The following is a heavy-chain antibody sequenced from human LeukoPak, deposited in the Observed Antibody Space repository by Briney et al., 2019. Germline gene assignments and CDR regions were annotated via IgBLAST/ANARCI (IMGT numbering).Heavy chain of an antibody. D-gene: IGHD2-15*01. CDR2: IYYSGST. J-gene: IGHJ4*02. Sequence: PSETLSLTCTVSGGSISSSSYSWGWIRQPPGKGLEWIGSIYYSGSTYYNPSLKSRVTISVDTSKNQFSLKLSSVTAADTAVYYCARLPTLGYCSGGSCSDFDYWGQGTLVTVSS. CDR3: ARLPTLGYCSGGSCSDFDY. CDR1: GGSISSSSYS. V-gene: IGHV4-39*01.